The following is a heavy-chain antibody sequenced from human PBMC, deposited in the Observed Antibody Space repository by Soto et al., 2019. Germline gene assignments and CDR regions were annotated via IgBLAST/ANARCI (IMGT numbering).Heavy chain of an antibody. CDR2: NYYSGIT. J-gene: IGHJ4*02. CDR1: GGSISSGGYY. V-gene: IGHV4-31*03. CDR3: ASSRITMVRGVIY. D-gene: IGHD3-10*01. Sequence: PSEPLSLTCTVSGGSISSGGYYWTWIRQHPGKGLEWIGYNYYSGITYYNPSLKSRVTISLDTSKNQFSLTLSSVTAADAGVYYCASSRITMVRGVIYWGQGTLVTVSS.